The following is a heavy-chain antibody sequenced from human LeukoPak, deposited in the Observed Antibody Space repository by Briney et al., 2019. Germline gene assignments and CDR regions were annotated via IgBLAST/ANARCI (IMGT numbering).Heavy chain of an antibody. CDR2: IYYSGST. V-gene: IGHV4-39*01. J-gene: IGHJ4*02. D-gene: IGHD4-23*01. Sequence: SETLSLTGTVSGGSISSSGYYWGWIRQPPGKELEWIGSIYYSGSTYYNPSLKSRVTISVDTSKNQFSLKLSSVTAVDTAVYYCARPFTVVRATWHYFVCSGEGNLVTVSS. CDR3: ARPFTVVRATWHYFVC. CDR1: GGSISSSGYY.